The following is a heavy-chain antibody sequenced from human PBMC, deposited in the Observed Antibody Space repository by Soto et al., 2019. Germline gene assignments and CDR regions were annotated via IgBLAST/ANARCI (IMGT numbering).Heavy chain of an antibody. V-gene: IGHV5-51*01. CDR2: IYPGDSDT. CDR3: ARHRFGYCSSTSCYRTSYYYGMDV. J-gene: IGHJ6*02. D-gene: IGHD2-2*03. CDR1: GYSFTSYW. Sequence: PGESLKISCKGSGYSFTSYWIGWVRQMPGKGLEWMGIIYPGDSDTRYSPSFQGQVTISADKSISTAYLQWSSLKASDTAMYYCARHRFGYCSSTSCYRTSYYYGMDVWGQGTTVTVSS.